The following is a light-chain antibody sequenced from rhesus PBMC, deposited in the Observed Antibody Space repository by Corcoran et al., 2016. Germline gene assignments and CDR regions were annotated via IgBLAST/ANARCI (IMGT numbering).Light chain of an antibody. CDR2: GAS. CDR3: QQYNNWNT. V-gene: IGKV3S9*01. J-gene: IGKJ4*01. Sequence: EIVMTQSPATLSLSPGERATLSCRASQSVSSYVAWYQQKPEQAPRLLSYGASSRATGLPDRFSGSGSGTDFTLIISSLEPEDVGVYCCQQYNNWNTFGGGTKVEIK. CDR1: QSVSSY.